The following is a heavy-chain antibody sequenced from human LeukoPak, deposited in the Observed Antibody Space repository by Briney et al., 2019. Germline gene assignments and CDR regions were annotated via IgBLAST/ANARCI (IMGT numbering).Heavy chain of an antibody. CDR3: ARVTGYRIEDYFDY. D-gene: IGHD6-13*01. J-gene: IGHJ4*02. CDR1: GGSISSYY. Sequence: PSETLSLTCTVSGGSISSYYWSWIWQPPGKGLEWIGYIYYSGSTNYGPSLKSRVTISVETSKNEFSLKLRSVTAADTAVYYCARVTGYRIEDYFDYWGQGTLVTVSS. CDR2: IYYSGST. V-gene: IGHV4-59*01.